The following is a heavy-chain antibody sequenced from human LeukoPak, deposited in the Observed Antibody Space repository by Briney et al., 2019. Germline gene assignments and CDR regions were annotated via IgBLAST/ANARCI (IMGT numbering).Heavy chain of an antibody. Sequence: GASVKVSCKTSGYTFTSYGLYWVRQAPGQGLEWMGWISGYNAETNYARKFQGRVNMTTDTSTTTAYMELTSLTSDDTALYYCAREGDSAGWYRPAFRLLDYWGQGTMVTVSS. CDR2: ISGYNAET. D-gene: IGHD6-19*01. CDR3: AREGDSAGWYRPAFRLLDY. V-gene: IGHV1-18*01. CDR1: GYTFTSYG. J-gene: IGHJ4*02.